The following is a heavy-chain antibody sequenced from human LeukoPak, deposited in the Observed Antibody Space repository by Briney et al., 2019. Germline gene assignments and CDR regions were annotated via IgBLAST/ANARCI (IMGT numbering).Heavy chain of an antibody. J-gene: IGHJ6*03. CDR1: GGSISSSSYY. CDR2: IYYSGST. CDR3: ARQLRYFDWLLSLTMDV. D-gene: IGHD3-9*01. V-gene: IGHV4-39*07. Sequence: SETLSLTCTVYGGSISSSSYYWGWLRQPPGKGLVWIGSIYYSGSTYYNPSPKSRVTISVDTSKNQFSLKPSSVTAADTAVYYCARQLRYFDWLLSLTMDVWGKGTTVTISS.